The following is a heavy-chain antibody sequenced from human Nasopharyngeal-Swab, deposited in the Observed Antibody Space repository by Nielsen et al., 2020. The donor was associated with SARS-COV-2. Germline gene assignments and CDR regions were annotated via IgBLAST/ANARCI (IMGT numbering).Heavy chain of an antibody. J-gene: IGHJ5*02. CDR2: FKRKTDGGTT. CDR3: TTDLRSAGLTKNRLLLWFGELRRTNWFDP. Sequence: WLGKCPGTGLEWGGRFKRKTDGGTTDYAAPVKGRFTISRDDSKNTLYLQMNSLKTEDTAVYYCTTDLRSAGLTKNRLLLWFGELRRTNWFDPWGQGTLVTVSS. D-gene: IGHD3-10*01. V-gene: IGHV3-15*01.